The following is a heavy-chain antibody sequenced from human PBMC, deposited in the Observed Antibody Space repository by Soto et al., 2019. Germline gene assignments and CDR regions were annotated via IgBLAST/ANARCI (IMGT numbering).Heavy chain of an antibody. D-gene: IGHD6-25*01. CDR3: AKDKPQRRRLHSFPY. Sequence: SLTLSCAASGFTFSRYSMNWVRQAPGKGLEWLSSISISSTYIYYADSVKGRFTISRDNAKNSLYLQMNSLRAEDTAVYYCAKDKPQRRRLHSFPYWGQGT. CDR1: GFTFSRYS. J-gene: IGHJ1*01. CDR2: ISISSTYI. V-gene: IGHV3-21*01.